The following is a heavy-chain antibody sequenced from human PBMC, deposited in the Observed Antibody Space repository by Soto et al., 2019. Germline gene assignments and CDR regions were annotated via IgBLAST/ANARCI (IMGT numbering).Heavy chain of an antibody. V-gene: IGHV1-2*04. CDR3: ARGRIAARQNNWFDP. J-gene: IGHJ5*02. Sequence: QVRLVQSGAEVKKPGASVKVSCKASGYTFTGYYMHWVRQAPGQGLEWMGWINPNSGGTNYAQKFQGWVTMTRDTSISTAYMELSRLRSDDTAVYYCARGRIAARQNNWFDPWGQGTLVTVSS. CDR2: INPNSGGT. D-gene: IGHD6-6*01. CDR1: GYTFTGYY.